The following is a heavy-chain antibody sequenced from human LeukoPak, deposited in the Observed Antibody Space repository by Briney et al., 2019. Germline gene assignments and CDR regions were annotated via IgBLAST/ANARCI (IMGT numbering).Heavy chain of an antibody. CDR1: GLSFSFYA. V-gene: IGHV3-30*18. CDR3: AKGPLRGTAAAIDY. J-gene: IGHJ4*02. Sequence: GGSLRLSCAASGLSFSFYAMSWVRQAPGKGLEWVAVISYDGRNKHYPDSVKGRFTISRDISTDTLWLQMDSLRTEDTAVYYCAKGPLRGTAAAIDYWGQGTLVTVSS. D-gene: IGHD2-2*01. CDR2: ISYDGRNK.